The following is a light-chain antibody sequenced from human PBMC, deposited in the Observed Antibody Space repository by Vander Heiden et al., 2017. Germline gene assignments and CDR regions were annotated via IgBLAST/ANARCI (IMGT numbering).Light chain of an antibody. CDR3: SSYTSTSTLV. Sequence: SALPHPASLSGSPVQSITISCTVTSSGCSGYNCVPSYQQQPGKPPKLMIYDVSNRSSGVSNRFSGSKSGNTASPTISGLQAEEEADYYCSSYTSTSTLVFGGGTKLTVL. CDR1: SSGCSGYNC. CDR2: DVS. J-gene: IGLJ3*02. V-gene: IGLV2-14*01.